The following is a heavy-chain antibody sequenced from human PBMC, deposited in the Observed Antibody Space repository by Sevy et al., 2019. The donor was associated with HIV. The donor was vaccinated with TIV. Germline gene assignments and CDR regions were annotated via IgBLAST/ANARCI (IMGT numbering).Heavy chain of an antibody. V-gene: IGHV1-69*13. Sequence: ASVKDSCKASGGTFSSYAISWVRQAPGQGLEWMGGIIPIFGTANYAQKFQGRVTITADESTITAYMELSSLRSEDTAVYYCARVKRGYSYGYGFDYWGQGTLVTVSS. CDR2: IIPIFGTA. J-gene: IGHJ4*02. CDR1: GGTFSSYA. D-gene: IGHD5-18*01. CDR3: ARVKRGYSYGYGFDY.